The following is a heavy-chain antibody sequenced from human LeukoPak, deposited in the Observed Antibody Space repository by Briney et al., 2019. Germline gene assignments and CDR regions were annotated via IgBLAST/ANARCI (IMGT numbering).Heavy chain of an antibody. Sequence: PGGSLRLSCAASGFTFSNAWMSWVRQAPGKGLEWVGRIKSKTDGGTTDYAAPVKGRFTISRDDSKNTLYLQMNSLKTEDTAVYYCTTDPRFITMIVVVIPARDDYWGQGTLVTVSS. J-gene: IGHJ4*02. V-gene: IGHV3-15*01. CDR1: GFTFSNAW. CDR3: TTDPRFITMIVVVIPARDDY. D-gene: IGHD3-22*01. CDR2: IKSKTDGGTT.